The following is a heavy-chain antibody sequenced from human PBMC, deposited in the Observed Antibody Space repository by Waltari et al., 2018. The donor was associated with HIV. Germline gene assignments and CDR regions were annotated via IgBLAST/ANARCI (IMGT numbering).Heavy chain of an antibody. D-gene: IGHD6-6*01. CDR2: ISTSISAI. CDR3: ARDRTRYYFDS. V-gene: IGHV3-48*01. CDR1: GFSFSSYS. Sequence: EVQLVESGGGLVQPGGSLRLSCTASGFSFSSYSMHWVRRAPGKVLEWVYYISTSISAIFYADSVKGRFTTSGDPAKNSLYLQMNSLRAEDTAVYYCARDRTRYYFDSWGQGTLVTVSS. J-gene: IGHJ4*02.